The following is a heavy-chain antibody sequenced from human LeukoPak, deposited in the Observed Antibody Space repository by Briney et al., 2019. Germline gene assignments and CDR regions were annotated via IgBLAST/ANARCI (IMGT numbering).Heavy chain of an antibody. CDR2: IYTSGST. CDR3: ARERGYCSSTSCRGGEVGWFDP. J-gene: IGHJ5*02. Sequence: SETLSLTCTVSGGSISSYYWSWIRQPAGKGLEWIGRIYTSGSTNYNPSLKSRVAISVDTSKNQFSLKLSSVTAADTAVYYCARERGYCSSTSCRGGEVGWFDPWGQGTLVTVSS. D-gene: IGHD2-2*01. CDR1: GGSISSYY. V-gene: IGHV4-4*07.